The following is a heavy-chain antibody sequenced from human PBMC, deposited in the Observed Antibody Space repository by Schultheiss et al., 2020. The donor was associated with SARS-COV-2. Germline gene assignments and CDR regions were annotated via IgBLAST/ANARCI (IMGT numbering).Heavy chain of an antibody. CDR1: GFTFSSYD. CDR3: ARRYCSSTSCYDAHYYYGMDV. CDR2: ISSSSSYI. Sequence: GGSLRLSCAASGFTFSSYDMHWVRQAPGKGLEWVSSISSSSSYIYYADSVKGRFTISRDNAKNSLYLQMNSLRAEDTAVYYCARRYCSSTSCYDAHYYYGMDVWGQGTTVTVSS. J-gene: IGHJ6*02. V-gene: IGHV3-21*04. D-gene: IGHD2-2*01.